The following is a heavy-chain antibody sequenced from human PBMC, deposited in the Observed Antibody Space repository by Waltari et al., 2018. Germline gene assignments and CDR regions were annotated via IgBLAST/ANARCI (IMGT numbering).Heavy chain of an antibody. CDR3: ARDYCDRTYCHGMDV. D-gene: IGHD3-22*01. CDR1: EFTFSSYS. Sequence: QLQLVESGGGVVQPGRSLRLYGAASEFTFSSYSLHWVRQAPGKGLEWVAVISDNERNIYYVDSVKGRFTISRDNSKKMLYLQMNSLRGEDTAVYYCARDYCDRTYCHGMDVWGQGTTVTVSS. V-gene: IGHV3-30*04. J-gene: IGHJ6*02. CDR2: ISDNERNI.